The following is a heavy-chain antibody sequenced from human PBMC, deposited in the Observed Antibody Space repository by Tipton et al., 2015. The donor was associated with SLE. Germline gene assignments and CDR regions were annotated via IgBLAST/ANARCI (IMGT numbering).Heavy chain of an antibody. CDR2: VYYSGAT. D-gene: IGHD6-25*01. J-gene: IGHJ5*02. CDR3: ASVTPGIAARGWFDP. V-gene: IGHV4-59*11. Sequence: LRLSCTVSGGSISSQYWTWIRQPPGKGLEYIGFVYYSGATYYNPSLKSRVTMSVDMSKNQFNLNLRSVTAADTAVYYCASVTPGIAARGWFDPWGQGTLVTVSS. CDR1: GGSISSQY.